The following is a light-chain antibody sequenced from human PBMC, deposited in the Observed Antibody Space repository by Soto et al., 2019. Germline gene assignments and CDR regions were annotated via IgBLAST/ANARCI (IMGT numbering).Light chain of an antibody. Sequence: QSVLTQPPSASGTPGQRVTISCSGSSSNIDCNSVYWYQQLPGSAPKLLIHRNNQRPSGVPDRFSGSKSGTSASLAISGLRSEDEADYHCASWDDSLRGFVFGTGTKLTVL. J-gene: IGLJ1*01. CDR1: SSNIDCNS. CDR3: ASWDDSLRGFV. V-gene: IGLV1-47*01. CDR2: RNN.